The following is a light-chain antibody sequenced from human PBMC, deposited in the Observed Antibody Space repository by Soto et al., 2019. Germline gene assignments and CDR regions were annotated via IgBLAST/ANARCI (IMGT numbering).Light chain of an antibody. CDR3: CSYAGTFTCV. Sequence: QSALTLPRSVSGSPGQSVTISCTGTGSDVGRYDYVSWYQQYPGKAPKIIIHDVNKWPSGVPDRFSGSKSGHTASLTISGLRPEDEADYYYCSYAGTFTCVFGTGNKVTVL. CDR2: DVN. CDR1: GSDVGRYDY. V-gene: IGLV2-11*01. J-gene: IGLJ1*01.